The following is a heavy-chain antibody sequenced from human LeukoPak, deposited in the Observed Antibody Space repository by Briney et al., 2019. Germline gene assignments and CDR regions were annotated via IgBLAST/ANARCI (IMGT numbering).Heavy chain of an antibody. J-gene: IGHJ6*02. V-gene: IGHV4-4*07. CDR1: GGSISSYY. CDR3: ARVGDTAMVRGYYYYYGMDV. CDR2: IYTSGST. D-gene: IGHD5-18*01. Sequence: SETLSLTCTVSGGSISSYYWSWIRQPAGKGLEWIGRIYTSGSTNYNPSPKSRVTMSVDTSKNQFSLKLSSVTAADTAVYYCARVGDTAMVRGYYYYYGMDVWGQGTTVTVSS.